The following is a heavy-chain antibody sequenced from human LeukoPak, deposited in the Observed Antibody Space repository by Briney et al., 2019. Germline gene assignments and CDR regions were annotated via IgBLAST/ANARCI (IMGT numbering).Heavy chain of an antibody. CDR1: GYSFTSYW. V-gene: IGHV5-51*01. CDR2: IYPGDSDT. CDR3: ARAGLWSGYYHTYLT. Sequence: GESLKISCKGSGYSFTSYWIGWVRQMPGKGLEWMGIIYPGDSDTRYSPSFQGQVTISADKSISTAYLQWSSLKASDTAMYYCARAGLWSGYYHTYLTWGQGTLVTVSS. J-gene: IGHJ5*02. D-gene: IGHD3-3*01.